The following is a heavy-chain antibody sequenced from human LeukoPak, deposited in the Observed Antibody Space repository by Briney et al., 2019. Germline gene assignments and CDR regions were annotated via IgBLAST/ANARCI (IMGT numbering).Heavy chain of an antibody. CDR3: ARRRILTGYPAAFDI. CDR1: GGSISSSSYY. J-gene: IGHJ3*02. CDR2: IYYSGST. V-gene: IGHV4-39*01. Sequence: SETLSLTCTVSGGSISSSSYYWGWIHQPPGKGLGWIRSIYYSGSTYYNPSLKSRVTISVDTSKNQFSLKLSSVTAADTAVYYCARRRILTGYPAAFDIWGQGTMVTVSA. D-gene: IGHD3-9*01.